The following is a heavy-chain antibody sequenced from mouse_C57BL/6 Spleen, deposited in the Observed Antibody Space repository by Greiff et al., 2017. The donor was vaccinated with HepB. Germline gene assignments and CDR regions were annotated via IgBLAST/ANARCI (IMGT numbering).Heavy chain of an antibody. CDR1: GYTFTSYW. V-gene: IGHV1-72*01. D-gene: IGHD2-4*01. CDR3: ARSEYDRYFDV. CDR2: IDPNSGGT. J-gene: IGHJ1*03. Sequence: QVQLKQPGAELVKPGASVKLSCKASGYTFTSYWMHWVKQRPGRGLEWIGRIDPNSGGTKYNEKFKSKATLTVDKPSSTAYMQLSSLTSEDSAVSYCARSEYDRYFDVWGTGTTVTVSS.